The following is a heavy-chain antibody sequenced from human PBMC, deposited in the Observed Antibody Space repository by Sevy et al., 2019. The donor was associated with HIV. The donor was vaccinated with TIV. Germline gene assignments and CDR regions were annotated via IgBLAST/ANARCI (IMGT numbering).Heavy chain of an antibody. CDR2: ISGSGGST. V-gene: IGHV3-23*01. J-gene: IGHJ6*02. Sequence: GGSLRLSCKASGFTFSSFWMQWVRQVPGKGLEWVSSISGSGGSTYYADSVKGRFTISRDNSKNTVYLQMNGLRAEDSAVYYCARVPHPAAMQTFYYFGMDVWGQGTTVTVSS. CDR1: GFTFSSFW. CDR3: ARVPHPAAMQTFYYFGMDV. D-gene: IGHD2-2*01.